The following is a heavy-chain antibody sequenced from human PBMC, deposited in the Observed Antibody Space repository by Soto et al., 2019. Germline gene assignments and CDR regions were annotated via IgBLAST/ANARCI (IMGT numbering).Heavy chain of an antibody. CDR3: AKGPGYSSGWARQYFQH. CDR1: GFTFSSYG. Sequence: QVQLVESGGGVVQPGRSLRLSCAASGFTFSSYGMHWVRQAPGKGLEWVAVISYDGSNRYYADSVKGRFTISRDNSKNTLYLHVNSARAEDTAVYYCAKGPGYSSGWARQYFQHWGQGTLVTVSS. CDR2: ISYDGSNR. D-gene: IGHD6-19*01. J-gene: IGHJ1*01. V-gene: IGHV3-30*18.